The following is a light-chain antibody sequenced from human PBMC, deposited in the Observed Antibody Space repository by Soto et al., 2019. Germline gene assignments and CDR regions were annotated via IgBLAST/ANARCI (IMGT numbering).Light chain of an antibody. J-gene: IGKJ5*01. CDR3: MQGTHWPPIT. V-gene: IGKV2-30*01. CDR1: QSLVYSDGNIY. Sequence: DVVLTQSPLSLPVTLGQPASISCRSTQSLVYSDGNIYLNWFQQRPGQSPRRLIYKVSNRDSGVPDRCSGSGSGTDFTLKISRVEAEDVGVYYCMQGTHWPPITFGQGTRLEIK. CDR2: KVS.